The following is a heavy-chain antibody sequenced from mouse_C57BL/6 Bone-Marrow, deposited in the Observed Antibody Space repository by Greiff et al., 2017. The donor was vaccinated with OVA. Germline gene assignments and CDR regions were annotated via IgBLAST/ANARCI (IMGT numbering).Heavy chain of an antibody. J-gene: IGHJ4*01. CDR2: IDPANDNT. CDR3: ARGNFGSSFYAMDY. Sequence: EVQLQQSVAELVRPGASVKSSCTASGFNIKNTYMHWVKQRPEQGLEWIGRIDPANDNTKYAPKFQGKATMTADTSSNTAYLQLSSLSSEDTAVYCCARGNFGSSFYAMDYWGQGTSVTVSS. V-gene: IGHV14-3*01. D-gene: IGHD1-1*01. CDR1: GFNIKNTY.